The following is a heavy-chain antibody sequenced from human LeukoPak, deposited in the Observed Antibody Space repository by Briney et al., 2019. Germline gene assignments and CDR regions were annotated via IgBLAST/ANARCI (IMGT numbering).Heavy chain of an antibody. CDR1: GFSLSDYS. D-gene: IGHD3-22*01. CDR3: ARDPLGGYYYDTSSYPTYYFDY. CDR2: ISSRSSHI. V-gene: IGHV3-21*06. Sequence: GGSLRLSCAASGFSLSDYSMNWVRQAPGKGLEWVASISSRSSHIYYAEALKGRFTISRDNAKNSLYLQVNSLRAEDTAVYYCARDPLGGYYYDTSSYPTYYFDYWGQGSLVTVSS. J-gene: IGHJ4*02.